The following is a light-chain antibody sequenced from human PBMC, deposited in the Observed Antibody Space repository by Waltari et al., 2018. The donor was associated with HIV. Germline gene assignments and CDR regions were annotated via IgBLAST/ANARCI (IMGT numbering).Light chain of an antibody. CDR3: QVWDSGAVI. CDR1: YIGTKS. J-gene: IGLJ2*01. Sequence: YEVTQARSVSVTLGQTAKITCGGNYIGTKSVHWDQQRPGQAPTLVIFADSGRPSGVPDRFSGSSSGNLATLSINRVQSGDEADYYCQVWDSGAVIFGGGTKLTV. CDR2: ADS. V-gene: IGLV3-9*01.